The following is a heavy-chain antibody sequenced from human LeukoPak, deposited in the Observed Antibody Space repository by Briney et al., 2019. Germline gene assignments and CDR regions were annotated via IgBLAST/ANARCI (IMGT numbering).Heavy chain of an antibody. CDR2: ISGSGGST. CDR3: AKEYTGTFSPFPSYFDN. V-gene: IGHV3-23*01. J-gene: IGHJ4*02. D-gene: IGHD1-26*01. CDR1: GFTFSSYG. Sequence: QTGGSLRLSCAASGFTFSSYGMSWVRQAPGKGLEWVSAISGSGGSTYYADSVKGRFTISRDNSKNTLYLQMNSLRAEDTAIYYCAKEYTGTFSPFPSYFDNWGQGTLVTVSS.